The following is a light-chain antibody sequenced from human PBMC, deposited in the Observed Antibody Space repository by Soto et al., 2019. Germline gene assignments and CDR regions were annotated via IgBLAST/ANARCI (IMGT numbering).Light chain of an antibody. Sequence: LNKPACVSLSPGQSITISWTGTSSDVGFYNYVSWYGQHPGKAPKLMIYEVINRPSGVSNRFSGSTSGNTASLPISGLQAEDEADYYCSSSRSSSTLYVFGTGPKVTVL. V-gene: IGLV2-14*01. CDR1: SSDVGFYNY. CDR2: EVI. J-gene: IGLJ1*01. CDR3: SSSRSSSTLYV.